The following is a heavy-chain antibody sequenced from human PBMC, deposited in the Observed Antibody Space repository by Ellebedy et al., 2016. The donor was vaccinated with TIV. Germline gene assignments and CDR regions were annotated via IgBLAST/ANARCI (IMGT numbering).Heavy chain of an antibody. CDR2: IWFDGSNE. Sequence: PGGSLRLSCAASGFTFSSYGMHWVRQAPGKGLEWVAVIWFDGSNEYYLDSVKGRFTVSRDNSKNTLYLQMNSLRAEDTAVYYCARDRGHNINWNPPHWYFDLWGRGTLVTVSS. V-gene: IGHV3-33*01. D-gene: IGHD1-1*01. CDR3: ARDRGHNINWNPPHWYFDL. J-gene: IGHJ2*01. CDR1: GFTFSSYG.